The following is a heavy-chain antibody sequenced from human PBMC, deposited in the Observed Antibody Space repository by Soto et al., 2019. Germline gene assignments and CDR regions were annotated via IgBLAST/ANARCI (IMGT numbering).Heavy chain of an antibody. CDR3: ARHNDDSSGTAVDV. CDR1: GGSISSGNYY. Sequence: QVQLQESGPGLVKPSQTLSLTCTVSGGSISSGNYYWSWIRQHPGKGLEWMGYIYYSGSTYYNPSLKSRVTISVDTSKNQFSLKLSSVTAADTAVYYCARHNDDSSGTAVDVWGQGTTVTVSS. CDR2: IYYSGST. D-gene: IGHD3-22*01. J-gene: IGHJ6*02. V-gene: IGHV4-31*03.